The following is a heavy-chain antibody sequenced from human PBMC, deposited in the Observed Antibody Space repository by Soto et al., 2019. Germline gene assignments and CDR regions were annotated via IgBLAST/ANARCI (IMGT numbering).Heavy chain of an antibody. Sequence: SGPTLVNPTETLTLTCTVSGFSLSNARMGVSWIRQPPGKALEWLAHIFSNDEKSYSTSLKSRLTISKDTSKSQVVLTMTNMDPVDTATYYCARSVCGGDCYPDAFDIWGQGTMVTVSS. J-gene: IGHJ3*02. V-gene: IGHV2-26*01. CDR3: ARSVCGGDCYPDAFDI. CDR1: GFSLSNARMG. CDR2: IFSNDEK. D-gene: IGHD2-21*02.